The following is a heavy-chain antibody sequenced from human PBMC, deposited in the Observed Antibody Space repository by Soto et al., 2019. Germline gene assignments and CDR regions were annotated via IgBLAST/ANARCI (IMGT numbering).Heavy chain of an antibody. CDR2: IKSKTDGGTT. CDR1: GFTFSNAW. CDR3: TTDKVYYDSSGYYDAFDI. V-gene: IGHV3-15*01. J-gene: IGHJ3*02. D-gene: IGHD3-22*01. Sequence: GSLRLSCAASGFTFSNAWMSWVRQAPGKGLEWVGRIKSKTDGGTTDYAAPVKGRFTISRDDSKNTLYLQMNSLKTEDTAVYYCTTDKVYYDSSGYYDAFDIWGQGTMVTVSS.